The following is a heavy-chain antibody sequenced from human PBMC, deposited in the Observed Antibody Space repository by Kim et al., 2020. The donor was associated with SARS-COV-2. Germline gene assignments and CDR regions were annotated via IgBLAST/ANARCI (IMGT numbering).Heavy chain of an antibody. CDR2: INAGNGNT. Sequence: ASVKVSCKASGYTFTSYAMHWVRQAPGQRLEWMGWINAGNGNTKYSQKFQGRVTITRDTSASTAYMELSSLRSEDTAVYYCARGPNYYDSSGLFDPWGQGTLVTVSS. CDR1: GYTFTSYA. V-gene: IGHV1-3*01. J-gene: IGHJ5*02. D-gene: IGHD3-22*01. CDR3: ARGPNYYDSSGLFDP.